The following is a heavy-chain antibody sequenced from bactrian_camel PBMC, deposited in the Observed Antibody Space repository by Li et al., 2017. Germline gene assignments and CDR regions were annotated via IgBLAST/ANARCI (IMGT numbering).Heavy chain of an antibody. CDR2: LENDGNE. Sequence: HVQLVESGGGSVQAGGSLRLSCAASGRTYSKWCMGWFRQAPGKYREGIAHLENDGNEAYADSVKGRATISKDHSKNTLYLQMNSLKPEDTAMYYCAADSRERGWCTLGAPLLYSGQGTQVTVS. J-gene: IGHJ4*01. V-gene: IGHV3S53*01. CDR1: GRTYSKWC. D-gene: IGHD6*01. CDR3: AADSRERGWCTLGAPLLY.